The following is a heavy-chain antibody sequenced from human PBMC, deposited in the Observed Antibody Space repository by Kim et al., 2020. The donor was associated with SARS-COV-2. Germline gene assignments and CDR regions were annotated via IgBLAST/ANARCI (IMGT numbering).Heavy chain of an antibody. Sequence: GGSLRLSCAASGFTFSSYAMSWVRQAPGKGLEWVSAISGSGGSTYYADSVKGRFTISRDNSKNTLYLQMNSLRAEDTAVYYCAKVRAASRGYYYYGMDVWGQGTTVTVSS. CDR2: ISGSGGST. CDR1: GFTFSSYA. J-gene: IGHJ6*02. V-gene: IGHV3-23*01. D-gene: IGHD6-13*01. CDR3: AKVRAASRGYYYYGMDV.